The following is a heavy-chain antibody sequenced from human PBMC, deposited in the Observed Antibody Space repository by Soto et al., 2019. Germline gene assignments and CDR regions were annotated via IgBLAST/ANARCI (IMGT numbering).Heavy chain of an antibody. V-gene: IGHV1-24*01. Sequence: ASVKVSCKVSGYTLTELSMHWVRQAPGKGLEWMGGFDPEDGETIYAQKFQGRVTMTEDTSTDTAYMELSSLRSEDTAVYYCATGDPSIAAADHYYYYYGMDVWGQGTTVTVSS. J-gene: IGHJ6*02. CDR1: GYTLTELS. D-gene: IGHD6-13*01. CDR3: ATGDPSIAAADHYYYYYGMDV. CDR2: FDPEDGET.